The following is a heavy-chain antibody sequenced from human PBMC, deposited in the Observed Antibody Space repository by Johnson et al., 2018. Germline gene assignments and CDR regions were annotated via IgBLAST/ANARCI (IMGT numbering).Heavy chain of an antibody. Sequence: VQLVESGGGLIQXGGSLRLSCAASGVTVSDSYMSWVRQAPGKGLEWVANVKQDGNEKYYVAYVKVRFTISRDNVKNSIYLQMRSLRGEDTAIYYGVRDGLLRSGDDTTLYHHYMDVWGNGTTVTVSS. CDR1: GVTVSDSY. CDR3: VRDGLLRSGDDTTLYHHYMDV. J-gene: IGHJ6*03. CDR2: VKQDGNEK. V-gene: IGHV3-7*01. D-gene: IGHD3-22*01.